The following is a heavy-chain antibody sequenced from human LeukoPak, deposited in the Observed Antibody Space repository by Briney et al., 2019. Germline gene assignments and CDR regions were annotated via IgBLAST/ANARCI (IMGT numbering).Heavy chain of an antibody. CDR1: GGSISSSSYY. Sequence: SETLSLTCTVSGGSISSSSYYWGWIRQPPGKGLEWIGSIYYSGSTYYNPSLKSRVTISVDTSKNQFSLKLSSVTAADTAVYYCASGVLRYFDWFPSPAGYDAFDIWGQGAMVTVSS. D-gene: IGHD3-9*01. J-gene: IGHJ3*02. CDR2: IYYSGST. CDR3: ASGVLRYFDWFPSPAGYDAFDI. V-gene: IGHV4-39*07.